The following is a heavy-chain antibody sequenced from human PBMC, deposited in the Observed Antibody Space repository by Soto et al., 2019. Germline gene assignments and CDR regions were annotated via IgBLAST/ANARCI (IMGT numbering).Heavy chain of an antibody. CDR1: GNTFTSYD. CDR3: ARGRASGSYYLLDY. V-gene: IGHV1-8*01. D-gene: IGHD3-10*01. CDR2: INPNSGNI. Sequence: ASVKVSCKASGNTFTSYDINWVRQATGHGLEWMGWINPNSGNIGYAQKFQGRVTMTKDTAIRTAYMEVSRLRSDDTAVYYCARGRASGSYYLLDYWGQGTLVTVSS. J-gene: IGHJ4*02.